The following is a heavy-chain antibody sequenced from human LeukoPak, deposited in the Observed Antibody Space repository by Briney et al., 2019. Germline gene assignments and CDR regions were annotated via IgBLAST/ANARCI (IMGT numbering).Heavy chain of an antibody. D-gene: IGHD2-15*01. CDR3: ARGAVVVAAPNRFDP. Sequence: SVKVSCKASGGTFSSYAISWVRQAPGQGLEWMGRIIPIFGIANYAQKFQGRVTITADKSTSTAYMELSSLRSEDTAVYYCARGAVVVAAPNRFDPWGQGTLVTVSS. CDR2: IIPIFGIA. J-gene: IGHJ5*02. V-gene: IGHV1-69*04. CDR1: GGTFSSYA.